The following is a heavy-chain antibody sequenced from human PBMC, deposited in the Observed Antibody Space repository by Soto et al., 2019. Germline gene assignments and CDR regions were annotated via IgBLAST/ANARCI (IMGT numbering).Heavy chain of an antibody. CDR1: GGSISRGGYY. CDR2: IYYSGST. V-gene: IGHV4-31*03. Sequence: SETLYLTCTVTGGSISRGGYYWSWIRQHPGKGLEWIGYIYYSGSTYYNPSLKSRVTISVDTSKYQFSLKLSSVTAADTAVYYCARHYYGSGSYYKDYYYGMDVWGQGTTVT. CDR3: ARHYYGSGSYYKDYYYGMDV. D-gene: IGHD3-10*01. J-gene: IGHJ6*02.